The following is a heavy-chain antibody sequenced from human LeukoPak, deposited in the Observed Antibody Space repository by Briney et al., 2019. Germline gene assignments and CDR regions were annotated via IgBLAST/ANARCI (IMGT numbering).Heavy chain of an antibody. CDR3: ARYRLRSPIKGLD. D-gene: IGHD4-17*01. CDR1: GGSISSSSYY. CDR2: IYYSGST. Sequence: SETLSLTCTVSGGSISSSSYYWGWIRQPPGKGLEWIGSIYYSGSTYYNPSLKSRVTISVDTSKNQFSLKLSSVTAADTAVYYCARYRLRSPIKGLDWGQGTLVTVSS. V-gene: IGHV4-39*01. J-gene: IGHJ4*02.